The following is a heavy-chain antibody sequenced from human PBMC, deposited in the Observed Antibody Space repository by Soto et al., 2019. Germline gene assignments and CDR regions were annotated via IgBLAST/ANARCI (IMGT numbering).Heavy chain of an antibody. CDR3: ARQGNGAEGFDF. J-gene: IGHJ4*02. D-gene: IGHD4-17*01. CDR1: GYSFSSHW. Sequence: PGESLKISCKGSGYSFSSHWIGGVRQMPGKGLDWMGIIYPGDSDPRYRPSFLGQVTISADKSINTAYLQWSSLRATDTAMYYCARQGNGAEGFDFWGQGALVTVSS. V-gene: IGHV5-51*01. CDR2: IYPGDSDP.